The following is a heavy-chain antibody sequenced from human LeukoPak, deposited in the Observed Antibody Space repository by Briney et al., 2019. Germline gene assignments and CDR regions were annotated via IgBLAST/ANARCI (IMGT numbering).Heavy chain of an antibody. CDR2: INWNGGSV. Sequence: PGGSLRLSCTASGFTFGDYAMDWVRQAPGKGLEWVSGINWNGGSVGYADSVKGRFTISRDNAKNSLYLQMNSLRAEDTALYYCAKDLSEDLVGVMDYWGQGTLVSVSS. D-gene: IGHD2-2*01. CDR3: AKDLSEDLVGVMDY. J-gene: IGHJ4*02. CDR1: GFTFGDYA. V-gene: IGHV3-9*01.